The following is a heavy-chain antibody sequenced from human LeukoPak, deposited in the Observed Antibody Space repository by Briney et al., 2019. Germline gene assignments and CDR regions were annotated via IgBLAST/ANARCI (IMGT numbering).Heavy chain of an antibody. J-gene: IGHJ4*02. Sequence: GGSLRLSCAASGFIFSSYWMSWVRQAPGKGLEWVANIKQDGSEKYYVDSVKGRFTISRDNAKNSLYLQMNSLRAEDTAVYYCARDGFYDYVWGSYRYTFDYWGQGTLVTVSS. CDR3: ARDGFYDYVWGSYRYTFDY. CDR2: IKQDGSEK. D-gene: IGHD3-16*02. CDR1: GFIFSSYW. V-gene: IGHV3-7*01.